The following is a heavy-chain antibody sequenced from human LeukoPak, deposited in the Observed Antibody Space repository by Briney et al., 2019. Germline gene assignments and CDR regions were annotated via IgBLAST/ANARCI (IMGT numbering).Heavy chain of an antibody. D-gene: IGHD3-3*01. CDR3: VRLLDLDY. J-gene: IGHJ4*02. Sequence: GGSLRLSCAASGFTFSNYWMHWLRQAPGKGLEWVSRINTDGRTTDYADSVKRRFTISRDNAKSTLYPQMNSLRAEDTAVYYCVRLLDLDYWGQGTLVTVSS. V-gene: IGHV3-74*01. CDR1: GFTFSNYW. CDR2: INTDGRTT.